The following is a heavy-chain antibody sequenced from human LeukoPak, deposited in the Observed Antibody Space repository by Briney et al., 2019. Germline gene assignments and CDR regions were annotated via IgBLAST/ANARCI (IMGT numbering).Heavy chain of an antibody. CDR1: GFTVADDA. J-gene: IGHJ2*01. D-gene: IGHD3-16*01. CDR2: LEQDGIGQ. V-gene: IGHV3-7*01. Sequence: GGSLTLSCVVSGFTVADDAMYWVRQVPGKGLEWVATLEQDGIGQVYVDSVKGRFTIARDNYKNSLSLQMHNLRAEDTAIYYCVRGMGWYFGLWGRGALVTVSS. CDR3: VRGMGWYFGL.